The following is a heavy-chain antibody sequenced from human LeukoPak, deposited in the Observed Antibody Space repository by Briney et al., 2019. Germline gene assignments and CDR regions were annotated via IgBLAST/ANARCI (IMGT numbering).Heavy chain of an antibody. CDR1: GYSSTTYW. CDR3: ARSLFDYDILTGHDY. V-gene: IGHV5-10-1*01. CDR2: IDPSDSYT. Sequence: GESLKISGKGSGYSSTTYWISWVRQMSGKGLEWMGTIDPSDSYTKYSPTFQGHVTISADKSISTAYLQWSSLKASDTAVYYCARSLFDYDILTGHDYWGQGTLVTVSS. D-gene: IGHD3-9*01. J-gene: IGHJ4*02.